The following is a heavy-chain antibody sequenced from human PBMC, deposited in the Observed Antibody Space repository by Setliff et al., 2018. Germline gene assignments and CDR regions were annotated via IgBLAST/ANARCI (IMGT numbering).Heavy chain of an antibody. CDR2: ISAHNGNT. J-gene: IGHJ4*02. CDR3: ARDQSRGGSYSLYYFDY. D-gene: IGHD1-26*01. CDR1: GYTFTSYG. Sequence: GASVKVSCKASGYTFTSYGINWVRQAPGQGLEWMGWISAHNGNTNYAQKVQGRVTITRDTSASTAYMELSSLRSEDTAVYYCARDQSRGGSYSLYYFDYWGQGTLVTVSS. V-gene: IGHV1-18*01.